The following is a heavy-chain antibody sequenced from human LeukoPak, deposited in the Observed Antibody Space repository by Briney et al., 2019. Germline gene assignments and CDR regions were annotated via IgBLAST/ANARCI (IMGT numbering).Heavy chain of an antibody. D-gene: IGHD6-19*01. CDR3: ASLAVAGLSEGY. CDR1: GGSISSDSYY. Sequence: ETLSLTCTVSGGSISSDSYYWAWIRQPPGKGLEWIASIYYSGSTYYNPSLKSRVTISVDTSRNQFSLKLSSVTAADTAVYYCASLAVAGLSEGYWGQGTLVTVSS. CDR2: IYYSGST. V-gene: IGHV4-39*01. J-gene: IGHJ4*02.